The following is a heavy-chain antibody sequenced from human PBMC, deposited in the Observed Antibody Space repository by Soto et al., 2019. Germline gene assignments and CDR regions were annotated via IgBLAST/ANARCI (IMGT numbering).Heavy chain of an antibody. V-gene: IGHV4-4*07. CDR1: DDSLSTYY. D-gene: IGHD6-19*01. CDR3: ARSVIPRGGWCRP. Sequence: SETRSLTCNVSDDSLSTYYWSWIRQPAGKGLEWIGRIYASGSTNYNPSLKGRVSMSVDTSKKQFSLRMISVTAADTAMYYWARSVIPRGGWCRPWRQGVMVSFSS. CDR2: IYASGST. J-gene: IGHJ5*02.